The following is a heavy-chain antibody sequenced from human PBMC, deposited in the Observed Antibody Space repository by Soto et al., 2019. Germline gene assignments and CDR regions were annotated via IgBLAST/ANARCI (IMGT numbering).Heavy chain of an antibody. D-gene: IGHD3-3*01. CDR2: IYTSGST. J-gene: IGHJ5*02. Sequence: QVQLQESGPGLVKPSETLSLTCTVSGGSISSYYWSWIRQPAGKGLEWIGRIYTSGSTNYNPSLKSRVTMSVATSKNHFSLKLSSVTAADMDVYYCARALWSVPSVGRSSWFDPWGQGNLVTVPS. CDR3: ARALWSVPSVGRSSWFDP. CDR1: GGSISSYY. V-gene: IGHV4-4*07.